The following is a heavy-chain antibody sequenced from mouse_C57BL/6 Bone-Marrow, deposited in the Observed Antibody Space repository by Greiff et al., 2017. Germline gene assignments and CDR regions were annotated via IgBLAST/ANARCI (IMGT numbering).Heavy chain of an antibody. D-gene: IGHD2-4*01. CDR3: AIDYDGAMDY. CDR2: IYPGDGDT. V-gene: IGHV1-80*01. J-gene: IGHJ4*01. Sequence: VQLVESGAELVKPGASVKISCKASGYAFSSYWMNWVKQRPGKGLEWIGQIYPGDGDTNYNGKFKGKATLTADKSSSTAYMQLSSLTSEDSAVYFCAIDYDGAMDYWGQGTSVTVSS. CDR1: GYAFSSYW.